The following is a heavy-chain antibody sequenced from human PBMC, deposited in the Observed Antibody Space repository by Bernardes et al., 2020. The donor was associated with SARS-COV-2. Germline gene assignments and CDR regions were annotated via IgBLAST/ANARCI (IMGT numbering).Heavy chain of an antibody. CDR2: IRSKAYGGTT. D-gene: IGHD2-2*02. CDR1: GFTFGDYA. Sequence: GGSLRLSCTASGFTFGDYAMSWFRQAPGKGLEWVGFIRSKAYGGTTEYAASVKGRFTISRDDSKSIAYLQMNSLKTEDTAVYYCTRGIPFSGLGDGHFDYWGQGTLVTVSS. J-gene: IGHJ4*02. CDR3: TRGIPFSGLGDGHFDY. V-gene: IGHV3-49*03.